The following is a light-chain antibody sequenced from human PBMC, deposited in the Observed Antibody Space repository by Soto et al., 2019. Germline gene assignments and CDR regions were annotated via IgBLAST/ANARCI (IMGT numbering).Light chain of an antibody. CDR1: QSLDSRF. V-gene: IGKV3-20*01. CDR3: NHFGNEPPWA. J-gene: IGKJ1*01. CDR2: GAS. Sequence: ERVLTQSPGTLSLSPGERATLSCTASQSLDSRFLAWYQHKPGQAPRLLISGASSRAAGIPDRFSGSGSGTDFTLTISRLEPEDFAVYYCNHFGNEPPWAFGQGTKVEV.